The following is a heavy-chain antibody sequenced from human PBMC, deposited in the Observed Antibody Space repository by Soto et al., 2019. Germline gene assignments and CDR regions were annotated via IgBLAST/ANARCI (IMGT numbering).Heavy chain of an antibody. Sequence: QLQLQESGPGLVKPSETLSLTCTVSGGSISSSSYYWGWIRQPPGKGLEWIGSIYYSGSTYYNPSLKSRVPISVDTSKNQFSLKLSSVTAADTAVYYCASMLPNPMGWDYDILTAPTDHDAFDIWGQGTMVTVSS. D-gene: IGHD3-9*01. CDR3: ASMLPNPMGWDYDILTAPTDHDAFDI. CDR2: IYYSGST. V-gene: IGHV4-39*01. J-gene: IGHJ3*02. CDR1: GGSISSSSYY.